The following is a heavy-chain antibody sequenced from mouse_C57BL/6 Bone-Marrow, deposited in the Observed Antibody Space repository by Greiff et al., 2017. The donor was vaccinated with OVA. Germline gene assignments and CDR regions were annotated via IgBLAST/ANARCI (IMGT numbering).Heavy chain of an antibody. J-gene: IGHJ3*01. Sequence: EVQRVESGPGLVKPSQSLSLTCSVTGYSITSGYYWNWIRQFPGNKLEWMGYISYDGSNNYNPSLKNRISITRDTSKNQFFLKLNSVTTEDTATYYCARGGGYWGQGTLVTVSA. V-gene: IGHV3-6*01. CDR1: GYSITSGYY. CDR2: ISYDGSN. CDR3: ARGGGY.